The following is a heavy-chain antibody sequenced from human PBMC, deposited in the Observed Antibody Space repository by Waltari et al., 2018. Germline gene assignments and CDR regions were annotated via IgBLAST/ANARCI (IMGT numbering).Heavy chain of an antibody. J-gene: IGHJ4*02. CDR1: GHTLPELS. V-gene: IGHV1-24*01. D-gene: IGHD6-19*01. CDR3: AAPMPDSAVAGTPFDY. Sequence: QVQLVPSGAEVTKPGASVKVSCKVSGHTLPELSMHWTRPAPEKELEWMGGFDPEDGETIYAQKFQGRVTMTEDTSTDTAYMELSSLRSEDTAVYYCAAPMPDSAVAGTPFDYWGQGTLVTVSS. CDR2: FDPEDGET.